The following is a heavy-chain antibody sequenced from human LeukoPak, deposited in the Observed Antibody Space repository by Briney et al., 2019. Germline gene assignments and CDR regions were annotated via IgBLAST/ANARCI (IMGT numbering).Heavy chain of an antibody. D-gene: IGHD3-16*02. J-gene: IGHJ4*02. Sequence: GGSLRLSCRASGFTVSSNYMSWVRQAPGKGLEWVSSISSSSSYIYYADSVKGRFTISRDNAKNSLYLQMNSLRAEDTAVYYCASFCDYVWGSYRGGLDYWGQGTLVTVSS. CDR3: ASFCDYVWGSYRGGLDY. CDR2: ISSSSSYI. CDR1: GFTVSSNY. V-gene: IGHV3-21*01.